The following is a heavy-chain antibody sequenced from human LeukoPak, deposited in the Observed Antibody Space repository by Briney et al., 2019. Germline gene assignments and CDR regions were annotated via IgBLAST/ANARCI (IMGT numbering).Heavy chain of an antibody. CDR1: GYSISSGYY. D-gene: IGHD3-22*01. V-gene: IGHV4-38-2*02. CDR2: IYHSGST. Sequence: SETLSLTCTVSGYSISSGYYWGWIRQPPGKGLEWIGSIYHSGSTYYNPSLKSRATISVDTSKNQFSLKLSAVPAADTAVYYCPRVAASDYYDSSGYYYVCYHYDMDDWGKGTMVTVSS. J-gene: IGHJ6*03. CDR3: PRVAASDYYDSSGYYYVCYHYDMDD.